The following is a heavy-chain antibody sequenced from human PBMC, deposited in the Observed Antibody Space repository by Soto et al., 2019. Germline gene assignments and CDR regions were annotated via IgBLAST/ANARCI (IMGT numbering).Heavy chain of an antibody. CDR3: AKNRGIMITFGGVIVRPTPFDY. CDR2: ISGSGGST. Sequence: XGALRLTCAASGFTFSSYSMSWVRQAPGKGLDWVSAISGSGGSTYYADSVKGRFNISRDNSKNTLYLQMNSLRAEDTAVYYCAKNRGIMITFGGVIVRPTPFDYWGQGTLVTVSS. J-gene: IGHJ4*02. D-gene: IGHD3-16*02. V-gene: IGHV3-23*01. CDR1: GFTFSSYS.